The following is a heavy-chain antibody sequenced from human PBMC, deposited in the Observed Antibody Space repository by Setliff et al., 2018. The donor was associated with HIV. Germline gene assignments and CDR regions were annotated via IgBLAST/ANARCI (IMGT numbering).Heavy chain of an antibody. CDR1: GGTFSLYA. CDR2: IIPIFNTA. J-gene: IGHJ5*02. D-gene: IGHD5-12*01. Sequence: SVKVSCKASGGTFSLYAINWVRQAPGQGLEWMGGIIPIFNTANYAQKFQGRVTITADGSTSTAYMELSSLRFEDTATYYCARDQATGYEKVWFSWIDPWGQGTLVTV. V-gene: IGHV1-69*13. CDR3: ARDQATGYEKVWFSWIDP.